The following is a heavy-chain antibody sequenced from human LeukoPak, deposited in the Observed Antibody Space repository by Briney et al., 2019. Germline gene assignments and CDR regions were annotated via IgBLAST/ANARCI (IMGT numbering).Heavy chain of an antibody. CDR3: ARGVVVPTAIFPYYFDY. Sequence: GGSLRLSCAASGFIVSSNYMSWVRQAPGKGLEWVSAIYSGVSTYYADSVKGRFTISRDNSKNTLYLQMNSLRAEDTAVYYCARGVVVPTAIFPYYFDYWGQGTLLTVSS. D-gene: IGHD2-2*01. CDR1: GFIVSSNY. J-gene: IGHJ4*02. V-gene: IGHV3-66*02. CDR2: IYSGVST.